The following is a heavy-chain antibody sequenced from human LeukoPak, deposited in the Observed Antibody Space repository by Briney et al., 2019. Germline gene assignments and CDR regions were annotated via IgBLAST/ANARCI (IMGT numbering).Heavy chain of an antibody. CDR1: GYSFTSYW. CDR2: IDPSDSYT. D-gene: IGHD3-10*01. V-gene: IGHV5-10-1*01. Sequence: GESLKISCKGSGYSFTSYWISWVRQMPGKGLEWMGRIDPSDSYTNYSPSFQGHVTISADKSLSTAYLQWSSLKASDTAMYYCARKYGSGSPFDYWGQGTLVTVSA. J-gene: IGHJ4*02. CDR3: ARKYGSGSPFDY.